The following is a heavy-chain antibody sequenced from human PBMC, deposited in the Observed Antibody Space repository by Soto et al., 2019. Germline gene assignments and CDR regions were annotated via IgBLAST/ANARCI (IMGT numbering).Heavy chain of an antibody. Sequence: PSETLSLTCTVSGGSISSDSFYWAWIRQPPGKGLEWIGIIYYSGDTYYNPSLAGRLTMSVDTSNQFSLTLSSVTAADTAVYYCARGESSSSSYYYYGMDVWGQGTTVTVSS. V-gene: IGHV4-39*01. CDR1: GGSISSDSFY. J-gene: IGHJ6*02. CDR3: ARGESSSSSYYYYGMDV. CDR2: IYYSGDT. D-gene: IGHD6-6*01.